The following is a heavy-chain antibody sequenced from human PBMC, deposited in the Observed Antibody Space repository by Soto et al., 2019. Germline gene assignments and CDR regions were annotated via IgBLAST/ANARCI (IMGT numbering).Heavy chain of an antibody. CDR2: IDPRDSYA. CDR1: GYSFTNYW. V-gene: IGHV5-10-1*01. CDR3: ARLSLSYGGLHDH. D-gene: IGHD4-17*01. J-gene: IGHJ4*02. Sequence: GESLKISCKGSGYSFTNYWISWVRQMPEKGLEWMGRIDPRDSYADYSPSFQGHVSISADKSANTAYLQWSSLEDSDTAIYYCARLSLSYGGLHDHWGQGTLVTVSS.